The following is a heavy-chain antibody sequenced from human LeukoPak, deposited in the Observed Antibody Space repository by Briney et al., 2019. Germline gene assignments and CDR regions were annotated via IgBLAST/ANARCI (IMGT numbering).Heavy chain of an antibody. Sequence: SETLSLTCTVSGGSISSYYWSWIRQPPGKGLEWIGYIYYSGSTNYNPSLKSRVTISVDTSKNQFSLKLSSVTAADTAVYYCARDYYDSSGRDTHFDYWGQGTLVTVSS. CDR1: GGSISSYY. V-gene: IGHV4-59*01. J-gene: IGHJ4*02. CDR2: IYYSGST. CDR3: ARDYYDSSGRDTHFDY. D-gene: IGHD3-22*01.